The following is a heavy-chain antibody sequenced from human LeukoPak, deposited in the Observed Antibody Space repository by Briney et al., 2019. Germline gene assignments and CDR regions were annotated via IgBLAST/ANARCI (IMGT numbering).Heavy chain of an antibody. CDR3: ARDSRVTIFGVAPGDY. Sequence: VASLKVSCKASGYTFTGYYMHWVRQAPGQGLEWMGWINSNSGGANYAQKFQGRVTMTRDTSISTAYMELSRLRSDDTAVYYCARDSRVTIFGVAPGDYWGQGTLVTVSS. CDR2: INSNSGGA. D-gene: IGHD3-3*01. CDR1: GYTFTGYY. V-gene: IGHV1-2*02. J-gene: IGHJ4*02.